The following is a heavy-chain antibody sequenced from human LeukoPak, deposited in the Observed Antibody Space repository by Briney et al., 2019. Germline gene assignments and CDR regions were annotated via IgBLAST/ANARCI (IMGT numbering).Heavy chain of an antibody. Sequence: SETLSLTCTVSGGSISSYYWSWIRQPPGKGLEWIGYIYYSGSTNYNPSLKSRVTISVDTSKNQFSLKLSSVTAADAAVYYCARRLGGAYSSTDHIYYYYYMDVWGKGTTVTVSS. CDR1: GGSISSYY. V-gene: IGHV4-59*01. CDR2: IYYSGST. J-gene: IGHJ6*03. D-gene: IGHD6-13*01. CDR3: ARRLGGAYSSTDHIYYYYYMDV.